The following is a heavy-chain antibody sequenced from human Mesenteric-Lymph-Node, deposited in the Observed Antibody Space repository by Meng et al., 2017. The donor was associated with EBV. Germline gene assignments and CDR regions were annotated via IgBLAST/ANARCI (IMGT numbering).Heavy chain of an antibody. CDR2: IYYSGST. D-gene: IGHD3-10*01. CDR3: ARDLAYFGSARGWFDS. CDR1: GDSLSSGGYY. V-gene: IGHV4-30-4*01. Sequence: QGPLQESGPGLLNPSQTLSLTFASSGDSLSSGGYYWNWIRQSPGKGLEWIGFIYYSGSTYYNPSLKSRVTISIDTSRNEFSLKLNSVTAADTAMYYCARDLAYFGSARGWFDSWGQGALVTVSS. J-gene: IGHJ5*01.